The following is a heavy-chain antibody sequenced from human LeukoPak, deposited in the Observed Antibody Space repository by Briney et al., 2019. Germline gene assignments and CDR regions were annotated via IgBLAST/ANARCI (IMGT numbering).Heavy chain of an antibody. CDR1: GFTISNYW. J-gene: IGHJ4*02. CDR3: ARDLFDY. Sequence: PGGFLRLSCAVSGFTISNYWMSWVRQAPGKGLEWVATIKQDESAEFYVDSVKGRFTISRDSAKNSLYLQMNSLRDDDTAVYYCARDLFDYWGQGTLVTVSS. CDR2: IKQDESAE. V-gene: IGHV3-7*01.